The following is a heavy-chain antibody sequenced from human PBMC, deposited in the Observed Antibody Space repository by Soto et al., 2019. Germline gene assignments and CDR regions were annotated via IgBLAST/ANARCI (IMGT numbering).Heavy chain of an antibody. CDR1: GFMFSNHG. D-gene: IGHD1-1*01. CDR3: VRGDNWNDEASDY. Sequence: GGSLRLSCAASGFMFSNHGMHWVRQAPGKGLEWVAVIWSDGNNRYYADTVKGRFTISRDNSKNTVYLQMNSLRAEDTAVYYCVRGDNWNDEASDYWGQGTLVTVSS. J-gene: IGHJ4*02. V-gene: IGHV3-33*01. CDR2: IWSDGNNR.